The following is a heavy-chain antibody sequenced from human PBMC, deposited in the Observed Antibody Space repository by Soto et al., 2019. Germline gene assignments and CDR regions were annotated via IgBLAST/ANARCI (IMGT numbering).Heavy chain of an antibody. CDR2: INHSGST. CDR1: GGSFSGYY. V-gene: IGHV4-34*01. Sequence: SETLSLTCAVYGGSFSGYYWSWIRQPPGKGLEWIGEINHSGSTNYNPSLKSRLTISVDTSKNQFSLNLTSVSASDTAVYYCAKYDFLPGVHAAFDVWGRGTLVTVSS. J-gene: IGHJ3*01. CDR3: AKYDFLPGVHAAFDV. D-gene: IGHD3-9*01.